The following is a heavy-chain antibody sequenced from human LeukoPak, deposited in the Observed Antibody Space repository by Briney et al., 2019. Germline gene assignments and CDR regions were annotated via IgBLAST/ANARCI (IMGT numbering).Heavy chain of an antibody. V-gene: IGHV4-31*03. J-gene: IGHJ4*02. D-gene: IGHD2-2*01. CDR1: GGSISSGGYY. Sequence: SETLSLTCTVSGGSISSGGYYWSWLRQHPGKGLEWIGYIYYSGSTYYNPSLKSRVTISVDTSKNQFSLKLSSVTAADTAVYYCARAHRYCSSTSCQYYFDYWGQGTLVTVSS. CDR2: IYYSGST. CDR3: ARAHRYCSSTSCQYYFDY.